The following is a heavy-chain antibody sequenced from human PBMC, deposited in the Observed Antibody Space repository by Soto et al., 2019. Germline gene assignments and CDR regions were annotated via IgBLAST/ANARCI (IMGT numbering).Heavy chain of an antibody. Sequence: QVQLVESGGGVVQPGRSLRLSCAASGFTFSSYGMHWVRQAPGKGLEWVAVIWYDGSNKYYADSVKGRFTISRDNSKTTLYLQMNSLRAEDTAVYYCARDSFYYGSGSYPDYWGQGTLVTVSS. D-gene: IGHD3-10*01. V-gene: IGHV3-33*01. J-gene: IGHJ4*02. CDR1: GFTFSSYG. CDR2: IWYDGSNK. CDR3: ARDSFYYGSGSYPDY.